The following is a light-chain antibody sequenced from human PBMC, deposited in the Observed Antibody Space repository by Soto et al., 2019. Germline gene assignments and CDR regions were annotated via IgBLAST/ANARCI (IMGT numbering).Light chain of an antibody. CDR1: SSDVGGYNY. CDR3: SSYKYRSTLYVV. J-gene: IGLJ2*01. CDR2: EVS. Sequence: QSALTQPASVSGSPGQSITISCTGTSSDVGGYNYVSWYQQHPGKAPKLMIYEVSNRPSGVSNRFSGSKSGNTASLTISGLQAEDEDDYYCSSYKYRSTLYVVFGGGTKLTVL. V-gene: IGLV2-14*01.